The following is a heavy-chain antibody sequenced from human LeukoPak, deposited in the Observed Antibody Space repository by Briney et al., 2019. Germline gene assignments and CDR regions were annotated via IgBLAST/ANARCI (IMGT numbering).Heavy chain of an antibody. D-gene: IGHD3-3*01. CDR3: ARTPKSGYYGMDV. J-gene: IGHJ6*02. CDR1: GGSISSYY. V-gene: IGHV4-59*01. Sequence: SETLSLTCTVSGGSISSYYWSWIRQPPGKGLEWIGYIYYSGSTNYNPSLKSRVTISVDTSKNQFSLKLSSVTAADTAAYYCARTPKSGYYGMDVWGQGTTVTVSS. CDR2: IYYSGST.